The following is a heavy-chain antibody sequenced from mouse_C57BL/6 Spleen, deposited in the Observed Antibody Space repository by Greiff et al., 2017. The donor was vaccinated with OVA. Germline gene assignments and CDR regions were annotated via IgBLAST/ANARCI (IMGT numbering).Heavy chain of an antibody. CDR3: ARGGYYGSSPYFDY. CDR1: GFTFSSYA. CDR2: ISDGGSYT. Sequence: EVKVEESGGGLVKPGGSLKLSCAASGFTFSSYAMSWVRQTPEKRLEWVATISDGGSYTYYPDNVKGRFTISRDNAKNNLYLQLSHLKSEDTAMYYCARGGYYGSSPYFDYWGQGTTLTVSS. J-gene: IGHJ2*01. V-gene: IGHV5-4*03. D-gene: IGHD1-1*01.